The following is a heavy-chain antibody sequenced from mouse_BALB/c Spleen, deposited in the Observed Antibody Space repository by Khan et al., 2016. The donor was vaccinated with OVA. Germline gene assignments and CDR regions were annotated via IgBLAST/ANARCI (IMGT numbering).Heavy chain of an antibody. J-gene: IGHJ4*01. CDR1: GYTFTDYA. V-gene: IGHV1S137*01. Sequence: QVQLQQSGAELVRPGVSVKISCKGSGYTFTDYAMHWVKQSHAKSLEWIGVISTYYGDANYNQQFKGKATMTVDKSSNKAYMDLASLQSEDSAIYYWARGGLALYTMDYWGQGTSVTVSS. CDR3: ARGGLALYTMDY. CDR2: ISTYYGDA.